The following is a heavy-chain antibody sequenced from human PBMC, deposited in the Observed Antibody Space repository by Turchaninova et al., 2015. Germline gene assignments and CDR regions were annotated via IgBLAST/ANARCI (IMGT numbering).Heavy chain of an antibody. D-gene: IGHD6-13*01. J-gene: IGHJ6*02. V-gene: IGHV1-69*04. CDR1: SYG. CDR3: ARARIAAAGSNYYYYGMDV. CDR2: IIPVLGIA. Sequence: SYGTRWWGKATEKVLEWMGSIIPVLGIANYAQKFQGRVTITAYKSTSTAYMELSSLRSEDTAVYYCARARIAAAGSNYYYYGMDVWGQGTTVTVSS.